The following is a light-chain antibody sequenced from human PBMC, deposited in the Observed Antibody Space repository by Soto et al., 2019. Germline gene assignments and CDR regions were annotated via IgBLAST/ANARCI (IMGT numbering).Light chain of an antibody. CDR3: QQYNNWPPLT. Sequence: EIVMTQSPATLSVSPGERATLSCRASQSVSSSLAWYQQKPGQAPRLLIYGAYNRATGIPVRFSGSGSGTEFTLTISSLQSEDFAVYYCQQYNNWPPLTFGGGTKVEIK. V-gene: IGKV3-15*01. CDR2: GAY. J-gene: IGKJ4*01. CDR1: QSVSSS.